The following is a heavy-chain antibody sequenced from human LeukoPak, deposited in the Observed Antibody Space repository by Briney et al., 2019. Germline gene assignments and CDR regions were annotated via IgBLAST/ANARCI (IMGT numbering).Heavy chain of an antibody. J-gene: IGHJ4*02. V-gene: IGHV3-66*01. Sequence: PGGSLRLSCAASGFTFSSYSMNWVRQAPGKGLEWVSVIYSGGSTYYADSVKGRFTISRDNSKNTLYLQMNSLRAEDTAVYYCASPAGAPNPFDYWGQGTLVTVSS. CDR3: ASPAGAPNPFDY. CDR2: IYSGGST. CDR1: GFTFSSYS. D-gene: IGHD1-26*01.